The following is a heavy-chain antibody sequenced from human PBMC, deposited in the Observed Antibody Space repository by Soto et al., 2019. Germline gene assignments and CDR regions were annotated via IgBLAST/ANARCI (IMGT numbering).Heavy chain of an antibody. CDR1: CGAFSGFY. CDR3: ARGKVSLHY. J-gene: IGHJ4*02. CDR2: INHSGST. V-gene: IGHV4-34*01. D-gene: IGHD1-20*01. Sequence: SSGTLSPTRAVYCGAFSGFYWGWVRQPPGKGLEWIGEINHSGSTNYNPSLKSRVTISVDTSKNQFSLKLSSVTAADTAVYYCARGKVSLHYWGQGTLVTVSS.